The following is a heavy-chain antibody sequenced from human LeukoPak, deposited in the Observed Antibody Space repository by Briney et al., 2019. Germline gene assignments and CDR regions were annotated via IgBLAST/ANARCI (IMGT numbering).Heavy chain of an antibody. D-gene: IGHD3-22*01. CDR2: IYYSGRT. V-gene: IGHV4-59*01. J-gene: IGHJ4*02. Sequence: SETLSLTCTVSGGSISTYYWSWIRQPPGKGLERIGYIYYSGRTNYNPSLKSRDTISINTSKNQFSLKLSSVTAADTAVYYCARGNWEVITPDYWGQGTLVTVSS. CDR3: ARGNWEVITPDY. CDR1: GGSISTYY.